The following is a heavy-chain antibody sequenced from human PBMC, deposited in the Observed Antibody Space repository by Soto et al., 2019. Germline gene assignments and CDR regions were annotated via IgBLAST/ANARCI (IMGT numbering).Heavy chain of an antibody. CDR2: INHSGST. J-gene: IGHJ6*02. CDR1: GGSFSGYY. V-gene: IGHV4-34*01. CDR3: ATAGYSGYGMDV. Sequence: SETLSLTCAVYGGSFSGYYWSWTRQPPGKGLEWIGEINHSGSTNYNPSLKSRVTISVDTSKNQFSLKLSSVTAADTAVYYCATAGYSGYGMDVWGQGTTVTVS. D-gene: IGHD1-26*01.